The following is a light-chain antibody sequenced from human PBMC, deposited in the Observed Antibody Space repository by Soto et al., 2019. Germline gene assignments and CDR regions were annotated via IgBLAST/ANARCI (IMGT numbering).Light chain of an antibody. V-gene: IGKV3D-15*01. CDR3: QQYSNWPRT. Sequence: EIVLTQSPGTLSLSPGERATLSCRASQSVSNNYLAWYQQKPGQAPRLLIYGASNRATGIPARFSGSGSGTEFTLTITSLQSEDFAVYFCQQYSNWPRTFGQGTKGDIK. CDR2: GAS. CDR1: QSVSNN. J-gene: IGKJ1*01.